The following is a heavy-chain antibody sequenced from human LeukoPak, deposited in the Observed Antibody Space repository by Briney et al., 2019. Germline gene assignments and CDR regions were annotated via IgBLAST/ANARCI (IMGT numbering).Heavy chain of an antibody. CDR2: IYYSGNT. CDR3: ARAFSGSGSYYSEMLYYYYYMDV. CDR1: GFTFSSYG. V-gene: IGHV4-59*01. D-gene: IGHD3-10*01. Sequence: GSLRLSCAASGFTFSSYGMSWVRQAPGKGLEWIGYIYYSGNTKYNPSLKSRVTISVDTSKNQISLKLNSVTAADTAVYYCARAFSGSGSYYSEMLYYYYYMDVWGKGTTVTISS. J-gene: IGHJ6*03.